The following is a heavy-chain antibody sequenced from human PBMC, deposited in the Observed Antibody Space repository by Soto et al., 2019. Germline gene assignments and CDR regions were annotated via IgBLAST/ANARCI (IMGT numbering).Heavy chain of an antibody. CDR1: GFTFSSYG. D-gene: IGHD3-22*01. CDR2: IWYDGSNK. V-gene: IGHV3-33*01. J-gene: IGHJ3*02. Sequence: GGSLRLSCAASGFTFSSYGMHWVRQAPGKGLEWVAVIWYDGSNKYYADSVKGRFTISRDNSKNTLYLQMNSLRAEDTAVYYCARDRHYYDSSGSDAFDIWGQGTMVTVSS. CDR3: ARDRHYYDSSGSDAFDI.